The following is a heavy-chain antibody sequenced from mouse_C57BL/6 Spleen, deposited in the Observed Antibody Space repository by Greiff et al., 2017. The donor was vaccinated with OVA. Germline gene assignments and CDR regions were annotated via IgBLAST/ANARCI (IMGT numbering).Heavy chain of an antibody. Sequence: QVQLQQSGAELVKPGASVKLSCKASGYTFTSYWMHWVKQRPGQGLEWIVMIHPNSGSTNYNEKFKSKATLTVDKSSSTAYMQLSSLTSEDSAVYYCARRYYYGSSPYAMDYWGQGTSVTVSS. CDR1: GYTFTSYW. CDR2: IHPNSGST. V-gene: IGHV1-64*01. CDR3: ARRYYYGSSPYAMDY. J-gene: IGHJ4*01. D-gene: IGHD1-1*01.